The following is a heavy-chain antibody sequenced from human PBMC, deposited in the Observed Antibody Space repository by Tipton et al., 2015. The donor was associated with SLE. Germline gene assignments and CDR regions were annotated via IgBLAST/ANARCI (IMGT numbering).Heavy chain of an antibody. CDR2: IYYSGST. J-gene: IGHJ3*02. CDR3: ARGLSMILAPRAFDI. Sequence: TLSLTCTVSGGSISSSSYYWGWIRQPPGKGLEWIGSIYYSGSTYYNPSLKSRVTISVDTSKNQFSLKLSSVTAADTAVYYCARGLSMILAPRAFDIWGQGTVVTVSS. D-gene: IGHD3-22*01. V-gene: IGHV4-39*07. CDR1: GGSISSSSYY.